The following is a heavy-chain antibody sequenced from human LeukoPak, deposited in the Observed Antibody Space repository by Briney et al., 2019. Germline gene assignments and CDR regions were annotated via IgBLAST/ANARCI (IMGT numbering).Heavy chain of an antibody. V-gene: IGHV3-21*01. D-gene: IGHD6-13*01. CDR2: ISSSSSYI. CDR3: ARGGIAAAGKNQF. CDR1: GFSFDDLG. J-gene: IGHJ4*02. Sequence: GGSLRLSCAASGFSFDDLGMTWVRQAPGKGLEWVSSISSSSSYIYYADSVKGRFTISRDKAKNSLYLQMNSLRAEDTAVYYCARGGIAAAGKNQFWGQGTLATVSS.